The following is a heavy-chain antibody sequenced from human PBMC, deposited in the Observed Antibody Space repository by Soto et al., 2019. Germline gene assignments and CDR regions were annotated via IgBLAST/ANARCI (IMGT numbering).Heavy chain of an antibody. J-gene: IGHJ5*02. D-gene: IGHD2-8*02. CDR1: GDSSSTYY. Sequence: QVQLQESGPGLAKSSETLSLTCSVSGDSSSTYYWGWIRQPPGKGLESIGYSNYSGRRNHNPSLKSRLSISVVASKNQVSLKLTSVTAADTAVYYCARSYCADSVSCNWFDPWGQGTLVVVSS. CDR2: SNYSGRR. V-gene: IGHV4-59*01. CDR3: ARSYCADSVSCNWFDP.